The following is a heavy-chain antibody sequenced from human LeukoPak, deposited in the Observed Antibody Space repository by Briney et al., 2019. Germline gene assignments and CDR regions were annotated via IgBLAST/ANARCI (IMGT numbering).Heavy chain of an antibody. D-gene: IGHD6-13*01. J-gene: IGHJ4*02. CDR2: IYYSGST. Sequence: SETLSLTCTVSGGSISTYYWSWIRQPPGKGLEWIGYIYYSGSTNYNPSLKSRVTISVDTSKNQFSLKLSSVTAADTAVYYCARQAGYSSSRFSFDYWGQGTLVTVSS. CDR3: ARQAGYSSSRFSFDY. V-gene: IGHV4-59*01. CDR1: GGSISTYY.